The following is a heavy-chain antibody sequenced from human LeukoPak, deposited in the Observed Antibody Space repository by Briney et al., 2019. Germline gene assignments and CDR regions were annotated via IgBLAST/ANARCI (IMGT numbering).Heavy chain of an antibody. D-gene: IGHD6-6*01. V-gene: IGHV1-69*06. CDR1: GGTFSSYA. CDR3: ARDSLTSIAARNFDY. CDR2: IIPIFGTA. J-gene: IGHJ4*02. Sequence: SVKVSCKASGGTFSSYAISWVRQAPGQGLEWMGGIIPIFGTANYAQKFQGRVTITADKSTSTAYMELRSLRSDDTAVYYCARDSLTSIAARNFDYWGQGTLVTVSS.